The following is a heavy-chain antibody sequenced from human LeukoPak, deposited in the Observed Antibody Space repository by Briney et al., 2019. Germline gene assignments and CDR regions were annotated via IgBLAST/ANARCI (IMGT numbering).Heavy chain of an antibody. CDR3: AKDSKIVGATFRSYHYMDV. CDR1: GFTFSSYA. D-gene: IGHD1-26*01. J-gene: IGHJ6*03. Sequence: GGSLRLSCAASGFTFSSYAMSWVRQAPGKGLEWVSAIRGSGDRTHYADSVKGRYTISRDNSKNTLYLQMNSLRAEDTAVYYCAKDSKIVGATFRSYHYMDVWGKGTAVTVSS. V-gene: IGHV3-23*01. CDR2: IRGSGDRT.